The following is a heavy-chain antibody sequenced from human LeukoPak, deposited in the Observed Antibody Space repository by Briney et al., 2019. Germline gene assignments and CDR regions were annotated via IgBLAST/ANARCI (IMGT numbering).Heavy chain of an antibody. CDR3: AKGNNWGRSRTIDY. J-gene: IGHJ4*02. CDR2: IGGGGGST. V-gene: IGHV3-23*01. D-gene: IGHD7-27*01. Sequence: SGGSLRLSCAASGFTFSSFAMSWVRQAPGKGLEWVSVIGGGGGSTYYADSVKGRFTISRDNSKNTLYLQMNSLRAEDTAVYYCAKGNNWGRSRTIDYWGQGTLVTVSS. CDR1: GFTFSSFA.